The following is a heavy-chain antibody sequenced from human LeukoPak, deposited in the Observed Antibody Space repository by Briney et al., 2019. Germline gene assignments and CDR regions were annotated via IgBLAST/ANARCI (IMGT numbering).Heavy chain of an antibody. Sequence: PSETLSLTCTVSGGSISSYYWSWIRQPAGKGLEWIGRIYTSGSTNYNPSLKSRVTISVDKSKNQFSLKLSSVTAADTAVYYCARHGIVGSDEAFDIWGQGTMVTVSS. V-gene: IGHV4-4*07. CDR3: ARHGIVGSDEAFDI. CDR2: IYTSGST. J-gene: IGHJ3*02. CDR1: GGSISSYY. D-gene: IGHD1-26*01.